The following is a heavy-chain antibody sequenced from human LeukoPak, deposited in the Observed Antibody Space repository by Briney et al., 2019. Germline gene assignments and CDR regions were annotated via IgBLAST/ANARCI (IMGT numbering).Heavy chain of an antibody. J-gene: IGHJ6*02. CDR2: IYYSGST. V-gene: IGHV4-28*01. CDR1: GYSISSSNW. D-gene: IGHD1-26*01. Sequence: PSETLSLTCAVSGYSISSSNWWGWIRQPPGKGLEWIGYIYYSGSTYYNPSLKSRVTMSVDTSKNQFSLKLSSVTAADTAVYYCARHLSGYYYYYGMDVWGQGTTVTVSS. CDR3: ARHLSGYYYYYGMDV.